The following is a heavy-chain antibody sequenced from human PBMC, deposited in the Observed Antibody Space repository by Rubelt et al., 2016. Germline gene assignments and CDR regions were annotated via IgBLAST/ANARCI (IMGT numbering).Heavy chain of an antibody. Sequence: AMSWFRQAPGKGLEWVGFIRSKAYGGTTEYAASVKGRFTISRDDSKSIAYLQMNSLKTEDTAVYYCTSGSSGNYYGMDVWGQGTTVTVSS. CDR2: IRSKAYGGTT. D-gene: IGHD6-6*01. V-gene: IGHV3-49*03. CDR3: TSGSSGNYYGMDV. J-gene: IGHJ6*02. CDR1: A.